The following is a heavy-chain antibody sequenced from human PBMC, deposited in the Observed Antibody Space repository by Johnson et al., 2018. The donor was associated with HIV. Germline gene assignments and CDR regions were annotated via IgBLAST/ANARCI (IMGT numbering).Heavy chain of an antibody. V-gene: IGHV3-15*01. CDR3: TTEETGTTDDAFDI. D-gene: IGHD1-7*01. CDR1: GFIFSHAW. CDR2: IKRESDGGTR. J-gene: IGHJ3*02. Sequence: VQLVESGGGLVQPGRSLTLSCAASGFIFSHAWMSWVRQAPGKGLEWVGRIKRESDGGTRDYAAPVKGRFTISRDDSKNTLFLQMNSLKTEDTAVYYCTTEETGTTDDAFDIWGQGTMVTVSS.